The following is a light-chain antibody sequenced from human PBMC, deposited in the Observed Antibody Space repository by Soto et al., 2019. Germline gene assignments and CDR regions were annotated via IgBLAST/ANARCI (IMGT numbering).Light chain of an antibody. CDR3: CSYGGSFYV. V-gene: IGLV2-11*01. Sequence: QSVLTQPHSVSGSPGQSVAISCSGNSSDVGGYNYVSWYQQHPGKAPTLIIFDVNKRPSGVPDRFSGSKSGSTASLTISGLQAEDEADYYCCSYGGSFYVVGTGTKLTVL. CDR1: SSDVGGYNY. CDR2: DVN. J-gene: IGLJ1*01.